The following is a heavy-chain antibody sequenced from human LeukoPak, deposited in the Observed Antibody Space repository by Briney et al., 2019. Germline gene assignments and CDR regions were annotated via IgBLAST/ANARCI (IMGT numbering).Heavy chain of an antibody. D-gene: IGHD3-22*01. CDR3: AGYYHDSSGYLG. V-gene: IGHV4-39*01. CDR2: ISYSGST. Sequence: SETLSLTCTVSGASISSTGYYWGWLRQPPGKGQEWIGSISYSGSTYYNPSLKSRVTISVDTSKNQFSVKLTSVTAADTALYYCAGYYHDSSGYLGCGQGTLVTVSS. J-gene: IGHJ4*02. CDR1: GASISSTGYY.